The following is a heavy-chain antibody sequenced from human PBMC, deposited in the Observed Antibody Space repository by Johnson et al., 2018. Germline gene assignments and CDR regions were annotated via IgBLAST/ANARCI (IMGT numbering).Heavy chain of an antibody. CDR1: GDSVSSNSAA. D-gene: IGHD6-19*01. CDR2: PYYRSKWYN. V-gene: IGHV6-1*01. CDR3: ASLGYSSGWYIMDV. Sequence: QVRLQQAGPGLVKHSQTLSLTCAISGDSVSSNSAAWNWIRQSPSRGLEWLGRPYYRSKWYNDYAVSVKSRITINPDTPKNQFSLQLNSVTPEDTAVYYCASLGYSSGWYIMDVWGKGTTVTVSS. J-gene: IGHJ6*04.